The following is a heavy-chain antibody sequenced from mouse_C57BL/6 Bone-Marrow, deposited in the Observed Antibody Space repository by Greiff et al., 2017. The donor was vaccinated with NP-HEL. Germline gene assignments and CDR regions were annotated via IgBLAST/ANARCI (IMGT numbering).Heavy chain of an antibody. D-gene: IGHD1-1*01. CDR1: GYTFTSYG. Sequence: LQQSGAELARPGASVKLSCKASGYTFTSYGISWVKQRTGQGLEWIGEIYPRSGNTYYNEKFKGKATLTADKSSSTAYMELRSLTSEDSAVYFCARCALITTVVGGYLDYWGQGTTLTVSS. J-gene: IGHJ2*01. CDR2: IYPRSGNT. CDR3: ARCALITTVVGGYLDY. V-gene: IGHV1-81*01.